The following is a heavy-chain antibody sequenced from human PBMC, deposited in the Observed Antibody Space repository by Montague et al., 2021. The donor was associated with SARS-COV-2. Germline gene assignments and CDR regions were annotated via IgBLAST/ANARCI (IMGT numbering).Heavy chain of an antibody. J-gene: IGHJ4*02. D-gene: IGHD6-19*01. V-gene: IGHV4-39*01. CDR3: ATIAETGTEGGIDY. CDR2: IYYSGTT. CDR1: GGSIRSTTYY. Sequence: SETLSLTCTVSGGSIRSTTYYWGWIRQLPGKGLEWIGSIYYSGTTYYNPSLKGRVTMSIDTSKNQFSLKLRSVTAAETAVFYCATIAETGTEGGIDYWGQGALVTVSS.